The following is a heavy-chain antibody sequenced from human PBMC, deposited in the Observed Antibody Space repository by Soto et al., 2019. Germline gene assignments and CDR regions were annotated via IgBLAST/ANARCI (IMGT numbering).Heavy chain of an antibody. CDR1: GFTVSGNY. D-gene: IGHD2-15*01. Sequence: GGSLRLSCAASGFTVSGNYMSWVREAPGKGLEWVSVIYSGGSTYYADSVKGRFTISRDNSKNTLYLQMNSLRAEDTAVYYCARDLRDHNIAGTWRANDYCIGVWGKGTTVTVS. CDR3: ARDLRDHNIAGTWRANDYCIGV. CDR2: IYSGGST. V-gene: IGHV3-66*01. J-gene: IGHJ6*03.